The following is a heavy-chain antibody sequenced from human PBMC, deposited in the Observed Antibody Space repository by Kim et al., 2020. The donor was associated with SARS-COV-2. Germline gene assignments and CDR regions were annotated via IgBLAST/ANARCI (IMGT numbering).Heavy chain of an antibody. CDR1: GFTFSSYS. CDR3: ARDGLPSSGSYYYYYYGMDV. D-gene: IGHD3-10*01. Sequence: GGSLRLSCAASGFTFSSYSMNWVRQAPGKGLEWVSSISSSSSYIYYADSVKGRFTISRDNAKNSLYLQMNSLRAEDTAVYYCARDGLPSSGSYYYYYYGMDVWGQGTTVTVSS. V-gene: IGHV3-21*01. J-gene: IGHJ6*02. CDR2: ISSSSSYI.